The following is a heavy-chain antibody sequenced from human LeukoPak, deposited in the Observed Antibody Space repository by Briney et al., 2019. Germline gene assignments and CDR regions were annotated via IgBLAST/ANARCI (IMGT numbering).Heavy chain of an antibody. D-gene: IGHD2-2*02. CDR3: ASRYFCSSTSCYTFDF. Sequence: SETLSLTCAVYGEPFNGYYWNWIRQSPGKGLEWIGEINHSGSTNYNPSLKSRVTISVDTSKNQFSLKLNSVTAADTAVYYCASRYFCSSTSCYTFDFWGQGTLVTVSS. CDR1: GEPFNGYY. V-gene: IGHV4-34*01. J-gene: IGHJ4*02. CDR2: INHSGST.